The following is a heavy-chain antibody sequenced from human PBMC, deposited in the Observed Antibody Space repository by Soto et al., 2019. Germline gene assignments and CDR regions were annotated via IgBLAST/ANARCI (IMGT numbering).Heavy chain of an antibody. CDR3: ARQYCTGSSCYPYFDY. J-gene: IGHJ4*01. CDR2: INPGIGST. Sequence: QVQLVQAGAEVKHSGASMKVSCKASGYTFTSNYLHWIRQAPGQGREWMGTINPGIGSTTYEENFQGRVAMTRDTSTSTVHLELSSLRFEDTAVYYCARQYCTGSSCYPYFDYWGHGTLITVSS. D-gene: IGHD2-8*02. CDR1: GYTFTSNY. V-gene: IGHV1-46*01.